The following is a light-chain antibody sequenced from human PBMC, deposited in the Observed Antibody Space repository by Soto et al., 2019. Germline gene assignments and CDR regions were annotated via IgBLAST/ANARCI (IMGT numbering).Light chain of an antibody. J-gene: IGKJ1*01. CDR2: DAS. CDR3: QQDNSYSAT. CDR1: QSISSR. V-gene: IGKV1-5*01. Sequence: DIQMTQSPSTLSASVGDRVTITCRASQSISSRLAWYQQKPGKAPKLLIYDASSLESGVPSRFSGSGSGTEFTLTISSLQPDDFSNYFWQQDNSYSATVGQGTKVEIK.